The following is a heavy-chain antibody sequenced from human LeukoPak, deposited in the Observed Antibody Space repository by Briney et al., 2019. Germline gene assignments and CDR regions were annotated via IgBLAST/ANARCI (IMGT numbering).Heavy chain of an antibody. V-gene: IGHV3-53*01. D-gene: IGHD4/OR15-4a*01. CDR3: ARRAGAYSHPYDY. Sequence: PGGSLRLSCAASGFTVSSIYMSWVRQAPGKGLEWVSFIYSDNTHYSDSVKGRFTISRDNSKNTLYLQMNSLRAEDTAVYYCARRAGAYSHPYDYWGQGTLVTVSS. CDR1: GFTVSSIY. CDR2: IYSDNT. J-gene: IGHJ4*02.